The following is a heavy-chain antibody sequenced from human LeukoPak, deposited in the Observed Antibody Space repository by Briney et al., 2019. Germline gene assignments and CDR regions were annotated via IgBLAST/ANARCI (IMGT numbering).Heavy chain of an antibody. J-gene: IGHJ4*02. V-gene: IGHV3-30-3*01. CDR1: GFTFSSYA. CDR3: ARGRPHGNDY. D-gene: IGHD4-23*01. Sequence: GGSLRLSCAASGFTFSSYAMHWVRQAPGKGLEWVAAISYDGSNKYYADSVKGRFTISRDNSKNTLYLQMNSLRVEDTAVYYCARGRPHGNDYWGQGTLVTVSS. CDR2: ISYDGSNK.